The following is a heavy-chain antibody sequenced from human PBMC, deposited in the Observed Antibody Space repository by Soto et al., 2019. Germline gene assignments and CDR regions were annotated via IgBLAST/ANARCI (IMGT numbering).Heavy chain of an antibody. CDR2: ISGSGGST. V-gene: IGHV3-23*01. Sequence: PVGFLRLSCAASGFTLSSYAISWVRQAPGKGLEWVSAISGSGGSTYYADSVKGRFTISRDNSKNTLYLQMNSLRAEDTAVYYYAKDSSIAAAGIIDYWGQGTLVTVS. J-gene: IGHJ4*02. CDR1: GFTLSSYA. CDR3: AKDSSIAAAGIIDY. D-gene: IGHD6-13*01.